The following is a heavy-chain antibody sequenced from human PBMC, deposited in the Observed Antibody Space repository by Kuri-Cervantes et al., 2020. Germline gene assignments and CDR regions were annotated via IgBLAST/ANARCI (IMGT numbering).Heavy chain of an antibody. J-gene: IGHJ4*02. Sequence: GESLKISCAASGFTFSSYAINWVRQAPGKGLEWVSAISGSGGTTYYADSVKGRFTISRDNSKNTLDLQMNSLRAEDTAVYYCARDWRGSGWYDYWGQGTLVTVSS. CDR3: ARDWRGSGWYDY. V-gene: IGHV3-23*01. D-gene: IGHD6-19*01. CDR2: ISGSGGTT. CDR1: GFTFSSYA.